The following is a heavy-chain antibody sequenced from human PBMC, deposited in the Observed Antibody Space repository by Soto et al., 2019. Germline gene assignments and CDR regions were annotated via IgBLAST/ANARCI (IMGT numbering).Heavy chain of an antibody. Sequence: QVQLQESGPGLVKPSQTLSLTCTVSGGSISSGGYYWSWIRQHPGKGLEWIGYIYYSGSTYYNPSLKSRVTLSVDTSKNQFSLKLSSVTAADTAVYYCARVVRLGELSLFFDYWGQGTLVTVSS. CDR3: ARVVRLGELSLFFDY. V-gene: IGHV4-31*03. CDR1: GGSISSGGYY. D-gene: IGHD3-16*02. J-gene: IGHJ4*02. CDR2: IYYSGST.